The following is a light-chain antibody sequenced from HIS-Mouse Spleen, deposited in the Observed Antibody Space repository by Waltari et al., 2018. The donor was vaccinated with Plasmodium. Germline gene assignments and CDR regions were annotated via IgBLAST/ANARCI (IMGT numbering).Light chain of an antibody. CDR2: GAS. CDR3: QQYNNWSFT. J-gene: IGKJ3*01. Sequence: EIVMTQSPATLSVSPGERATLSCRASQSVSSNLAWYQQKPGQAPRLLISGASTRATGIPARFRGSGYGTEFTLTISSLQSEDFAVYYCQQYNNWSFTFGPGTKVDIK. V-gene: IGKV3-15*01. CDR1: QSVSSN.